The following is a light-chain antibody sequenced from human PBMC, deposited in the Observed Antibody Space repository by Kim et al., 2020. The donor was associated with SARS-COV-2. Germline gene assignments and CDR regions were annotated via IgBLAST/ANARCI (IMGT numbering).Light chain of an antibody. Sequence: SASVGDRVPITCRASQSISSWLAWYQQKPGKAPKLLISDGSNLESGVPSRFSGSGSGTEFTLTITSLQPDDFATYFCQHYNNYWTFGQGTKVDIK. CDR3: QHYNNYWT. CDR2: DGS. J-gene: IGKJ1*01. CDR1: QSISSW. V-gene: IGKV1-5*01.